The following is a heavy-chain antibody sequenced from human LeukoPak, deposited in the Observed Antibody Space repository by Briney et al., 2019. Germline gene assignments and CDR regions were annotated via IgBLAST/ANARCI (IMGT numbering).Heavy chain of an antibody. V-gene: IGHV1-46*01. J-gene: IGHJ4*02. CDR3: ARDGDIVLMVYASHFDY. CDR2: INPSGGST. CDR1: GYTFTSYY. Sequence: ASVKVSCKASGYTFTSYYMHWVRQAPGQGLEWMGIINPSGGSTSYAQKFQGRVTMTRDTSASTVYMELSSLRSEDTAMYYCARDGDIVLMVYASHFDYWGQGTLVTVSS. D-gene: IGHD2-8*01.